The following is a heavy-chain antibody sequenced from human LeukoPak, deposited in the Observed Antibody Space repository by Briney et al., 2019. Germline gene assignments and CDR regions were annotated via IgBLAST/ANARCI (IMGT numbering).Heavy chain of an antibody. CDR1: GFTFTGYY. Sequence: PGGSLRLSCTASGFTFTGYYINWIRQAPGKGLEWVSYISSSGVTMYYADSVKGRFTISRDNARNSLYLQMDGLRVEDTAVYYCARNSSTIVSRIRTAIGFDSWGQGTRVTVSS. V-gene: IGHV3-11*01. D-gene: IGHD5/OR15-5a*01. CDR2: ISSSGVTM. J-gene: IGHJ4*02. CDR3: ARNSSTIVSRIRTAIGFDS.